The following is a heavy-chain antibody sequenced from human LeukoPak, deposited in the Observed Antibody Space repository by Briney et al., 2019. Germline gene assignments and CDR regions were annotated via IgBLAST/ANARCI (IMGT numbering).Heavy chain of an antibody. CDR3: ARHAPMTTYDY. J-gene: IGHJ4*02. CDR2: IYYSGST. V-gene: IGHV4-59*08. D-gene: IGHD4-11*01. Sequence: SETLSLTCRVSGGSISSYYWSWIRQPPGKGLEWIGYIYYSGSTNYNPSLKSRVTISVDTPKNQFSLKLSSVTAADTAVYYCARHAPMTTYDYWGQGTLVTVSS. CDR1: GGSISSYY.